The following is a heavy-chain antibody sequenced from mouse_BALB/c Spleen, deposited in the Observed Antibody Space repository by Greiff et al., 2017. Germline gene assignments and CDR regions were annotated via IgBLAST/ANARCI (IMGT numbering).Heavy chain of an antibody. CDR3: ARWGTVVATDAY. V-gene: IGHV14-3*02. J-gene: IGHJ3*01. Sequence: EVKLQESGAELVKPGASVKLSCTASGFNIKDTYMHWVKQRPEQGLEWIGRIDPANGNTKYDPKFQGKATITADTSSNTAYLQLSSLTSEDTAVYYCARWGTVVATDAYWGQGTLVTVSA. CDR1: GFNIKDTY. D-gene: IGHD1-1*01. CDR2: IDPANGNT.